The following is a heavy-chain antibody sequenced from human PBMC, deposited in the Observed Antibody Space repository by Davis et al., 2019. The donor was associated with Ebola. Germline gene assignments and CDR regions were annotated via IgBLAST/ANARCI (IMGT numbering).Heavy chain of an antibody. CDR3: AKDLVGILWFGEQQTFFDY. V-gene: IGHV3-23*01. D-gene: IGHD3-10*01. Sequence: GESLKISCAASGFTFSSYAMSWVRQAPGKGLEWVSAISGSGGSTYYADSVKGRFTISRDNSKNTLYLQMNSLRAEDTAVYYCAKDLVGILWFGEQQTFFDYWGQGTLVTVSS. CDR2: ISGSGGST. CDR1: GFTFSSYA. J-gene: IGHJ4*02.